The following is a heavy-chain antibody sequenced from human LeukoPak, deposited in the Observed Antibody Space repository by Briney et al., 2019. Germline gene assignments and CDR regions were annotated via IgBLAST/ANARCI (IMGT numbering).Heavy chain of an antibody. CDR3: ARGSRISSGYDYYYYYMDV. CDR2: IYTSGST. V-gene: IGHV4-61*02. CDR1: GGSISSGSYY. D-gene: IGHD5-12*01. Sequence: SQTLSLTCTVSGGSISSGSYYWSWIRQPAGKGLEWIGRIYTSGSTNYNPSLKSRVTISVDTSKNQFSLKLSSVTAADTAVYYCARGSRISSGYDYYYYYMDVWGKGTTVTVSS. J-gene: IGHJ6*03.